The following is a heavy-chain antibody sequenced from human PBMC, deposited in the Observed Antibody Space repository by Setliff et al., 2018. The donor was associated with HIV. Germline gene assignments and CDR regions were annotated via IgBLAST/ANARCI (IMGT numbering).Heavy chain of an antibody. CDR1: GYTFTSYY. Sequence: ASVKVSCKASGYTFTSYYMHWVRQAPGQGLEWMGIINPSSGSTTYAQKFQGRVTMTRDTSTSTVYMELSSLRSEDTAVYYCARPRSYYDSSGYDAFDIWGQGTMVTVSS. D-gene: IGHD3-22*01. J-gene: IGHJ3*02. V-gene: IGHV1-46*01. CDR2: INPSSGST. CDR3: ARPRSYYDSSGYDAFDI.